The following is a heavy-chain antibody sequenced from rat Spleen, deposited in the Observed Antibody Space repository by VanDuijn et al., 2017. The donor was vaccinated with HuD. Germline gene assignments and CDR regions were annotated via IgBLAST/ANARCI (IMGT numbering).Heavy chain of an antibody. J-gene: IGHJ3*01. D-gene: IGHD4-3*01. CDR1: GFTFSDYD. V-gene: IGHV5-29*01. CDR2: INYDGSNT. Sequence: EVQLVESDGGLVQPGRSLKLSCAASGFTFSDYDMAWVRQAPTKGLEWVASINYDGSNTYYRDSVKGRFTISRDNAKSTLYLQMDSLRSEDTATYYCASWGFAYWGQGTLVTVSS. CDR3: ASWGFAY.